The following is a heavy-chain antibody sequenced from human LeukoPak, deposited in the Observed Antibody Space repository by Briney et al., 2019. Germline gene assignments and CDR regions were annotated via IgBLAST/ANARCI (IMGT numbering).Heavy chain of an antibody. CDR2: VSYNGRSK. J-gene: IGHJ4*02. CDR1: GLTFSNYG. CDR3: AKGRFVGVPASMPPEFDY. D-gene: IGHD2-2*01. V-gene: IGHV3-30*18. Sequence: PGGSLRLSCAASGLTFSNYGMHRVRRAPGKGLEWVAFVSYNGRSKFHADSVKGRFTVSRDNSKNTLYLQMNSLRLEDTAVYYCAKGRFVGVPASMPPEFDYWGQGTLVTVSS.